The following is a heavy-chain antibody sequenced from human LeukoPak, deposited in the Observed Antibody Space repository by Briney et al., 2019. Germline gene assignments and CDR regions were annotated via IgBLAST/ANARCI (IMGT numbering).Heavy chain of an antibody. D-gene: IGHD1-7*01. CDR3: ARTNYVRDKKYYFDY. CDR1: GYSISSGYY. CDR2: IYHSGST. Sequence: SETLSLTCTVSGYSISSGYYWGWIRQPSGKGLEWIGSIYHSGSTYYNPSLKSRVTISVDTSKNQFSLKLSSVTAADTAVYYCARTNYVRDKKYYFDYWGQGTLVTVSS. V-gene: IGHV4-38-2*02. J-gene: IGHJ4*02.